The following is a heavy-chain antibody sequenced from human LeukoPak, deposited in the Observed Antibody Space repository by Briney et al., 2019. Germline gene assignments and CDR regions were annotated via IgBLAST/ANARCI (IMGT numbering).Heavy chain of an antibody. CDR1: GGSISSYY. CDR2: IYYSGST. D-gene: IGHD2-8*01. V-gene: IGHV4-59*01. CDR3: ARASAGVSTTYYFDY. J-gene: IGHJ4*02. Sequence: SETLSLTCTVSGGSISSYYWSWIRQPPGKGLEWIGYIYYSGSTNYNPSLKSRVTISVDTSKNQFSLKLSSVTAADTAVYYCARASAGVSTTYYFDYWGQETLVTVSS.